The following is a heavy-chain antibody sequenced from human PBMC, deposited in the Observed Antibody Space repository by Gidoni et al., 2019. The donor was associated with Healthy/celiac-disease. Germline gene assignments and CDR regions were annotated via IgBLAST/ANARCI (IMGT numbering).Heavy chain of an antibody. V-gene: IGHV3-53*02. Sequence: EVQLVETGGGLIQPGGSLSLSCAASGFTVSSNYMSWVRQAPGKGLEWVSVIYSGGSTYYADSVKGRFTISRDNSKNTLYLQMNSLRAEDTAVYYCARPSRLGYYYGMDVWGKGTTVTVSS. CDR2: IYSGGST. D-gene: IGHD3-16*01. CDR3: ARPSRLGYYYGMDV. CDR1: GFTVSSNY. J-gene: IGHJ6*04.